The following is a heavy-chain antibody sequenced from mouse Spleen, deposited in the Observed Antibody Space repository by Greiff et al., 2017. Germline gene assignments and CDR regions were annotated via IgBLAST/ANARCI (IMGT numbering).Heavy chain of an antibody. CDR2: IWWDDDK. D-gene: IGHD1-1*01. CDR1: GFSLSTFGMG. Sequence: QVQLKESGPGILQPSQTLSLTCSFSGFSLSTFGMGVGWIRQPSGKGLEWLAHIWWDDDKYYNPALKSRLTISKDTSKNQVFLKIANVDTADTATYYCARRRDYYGSSSYAMDYWGQGTSVTVSS. J-gene: IGHJ4*01. CDR3: ARRRDYYGSSSYAMDY. V-gene: IGHV8-8*01.